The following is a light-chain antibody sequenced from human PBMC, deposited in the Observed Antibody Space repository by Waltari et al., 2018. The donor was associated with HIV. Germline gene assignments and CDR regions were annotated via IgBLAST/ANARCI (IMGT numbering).Light chain of an antibody. CDR3: QHSFGT. CDR2: SAS. Sequence: EVVFTQSPGTLSLSPGDRATLSCRASQPLISDYLAWYQQKPGQAPSLLVYSASNRAAGVPDRFDGGGFGTDFTLTISRLEPEDSAVYYCQHSFGTFGRGTRVEI. CDR1: QPLISDY. J-gene: IGKJ4*02. V-gene: IGKV3-20*01.